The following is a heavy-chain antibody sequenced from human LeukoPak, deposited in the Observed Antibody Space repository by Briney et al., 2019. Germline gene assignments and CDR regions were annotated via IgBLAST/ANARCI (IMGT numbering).Heavy chain of an antibody. D-gene: IGHD3-9*01. CDR3: ERSGAPTDWYGDYFQH. Sequence: GASVKVSCKASGYTFTDSDLRWVRQAPGQRLEWVGWINPKTGGTTSPQKFQGRVTMTMDTSISAIYLELSSLRYDDTALYYCERSGAPTDWYGDYFQHWGQGTLITVSS. CDR2: INPKTGGT. CDR1: GYTFTDSD. V-gene: IGHV1-2*02. J-gene: IGHJ1*01.